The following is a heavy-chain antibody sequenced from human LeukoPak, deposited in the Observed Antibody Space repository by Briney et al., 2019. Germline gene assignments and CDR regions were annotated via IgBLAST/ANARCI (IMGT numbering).Heavy chain of an antibody. CDR3: ARAGSFWHYVY. V-gene: IGHV3-7*01. CDR2: IKQDGSEK. D-gene: IGHD1-7*01. CDR1: GFTFSGFW. J-gene: IGHJ4*02. Sequence: PGGSLRLSCAASGFTFSGFWMSWVRQTPGKGLEWVANIKQDGSEKYYVDSVKGRFTISRDNAKNSLSLQMNSLRVEDTAVYYCARAGSFWHYVYWGQGTLVTV.